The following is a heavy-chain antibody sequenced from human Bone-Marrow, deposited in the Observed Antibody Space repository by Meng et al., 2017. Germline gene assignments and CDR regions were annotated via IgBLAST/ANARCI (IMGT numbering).Heavy chain of an antibody. CDR2: INHSGST. CDR1: GGSFSGYY. Sequence: HVQLQQWGAGLLKPSETLSLTCAVYGGSFSGYYWSWIRQPPGKGLEWIGEINHSGSTNYNPSLKSRVTISVDTSKNQFSLKLSSVTAADTAVYYCARGYGIVGANLGLYYFDYWGQGTLVTVSS. V-gene: IGHV4-34*01. J-gene: IGHJ4*02. D-gene: IGHD1-26*01. CDR3: ARGYGIVGANLGLYYFDY.